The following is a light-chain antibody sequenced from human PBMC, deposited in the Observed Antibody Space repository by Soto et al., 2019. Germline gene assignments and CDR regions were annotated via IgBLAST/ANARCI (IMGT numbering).Light chain of an antibody. Sequence: ILLTQAPVTLSLSSGEIAALSRTDSQSPTNNYFAWYQQKPGRALRLLIDGASTRATGIPARFSGSGAGTDFTLTITSLQSEDFGVYFCQQYKDWPTTFGQGTKV. CDR3: QQYKDWPTT. CDR1: QSPTNN. V-gene: IGKV3D-15*01. CDR2: GAS. J-gene: IGKJ1*01.